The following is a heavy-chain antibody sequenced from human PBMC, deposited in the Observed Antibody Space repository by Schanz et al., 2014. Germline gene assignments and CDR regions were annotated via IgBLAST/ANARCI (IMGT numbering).Heavy chain of an antibody. D-gene: IGHD4-17*01. CDR3: AKDCPSDYGDHCFDF. CDR2: ISGSGAGT. J-gene: IGHJ4*02. CDR1: RFAFSNCG. V-gene: IGHV3-23*04. Sequence: AQLVESGGGVVQPGGSLRLSCAASRFAFSNCGMHWVRQAPGKGLEWVSAISGSGAGTYYADSVKGRFTFSRDNSKNTLYLQMNSLRAEDTAVYYCAKDCPSDYGDHCFDFWGQGTLVTVSS.